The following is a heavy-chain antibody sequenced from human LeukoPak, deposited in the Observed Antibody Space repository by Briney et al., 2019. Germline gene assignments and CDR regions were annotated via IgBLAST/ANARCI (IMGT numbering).Heavy chain of an antibody. V-gene: IGHV3-23*01. Sequence: GGSLRLSCAASGFTFSSYAMSWVRQAPGKGLEWVSAISGSGGSTYYADSVKGRFTISRDNSKNTLYLQMNSLRAEDTAVYYCAKNYVWGSYRHPPPYYFDYWGQGTLVTVSS. D-gene: IGHD3-16*02. CDR1: GFTFSSYA. CDR2: ISGSGGST. CDR3: AKNYVWGSYRHPPPYYFDY. J-gene: IGHJ4*02.